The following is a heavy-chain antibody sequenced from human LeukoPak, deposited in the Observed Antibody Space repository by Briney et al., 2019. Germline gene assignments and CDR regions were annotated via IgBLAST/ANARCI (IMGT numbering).Heavy chain of an antibody. CDR3: ARSDFWSGYLDY. CDR1: GGSISSYY. D-gene: IGHD3-3*01. Sequence: PSETLSLTCTVSGGSISSYYWSWIRQPPGKGLEWIGYIYYSGSTNYNPSLKSRVTISVDTSKNQFSLKVSSVTAADTAVYYCARSDFWSGYLDYWGQGTLVTVSS. CDR2: IYYSGST. V-gene: IGHV4-59*01. J-gene: IGHJ4*02.